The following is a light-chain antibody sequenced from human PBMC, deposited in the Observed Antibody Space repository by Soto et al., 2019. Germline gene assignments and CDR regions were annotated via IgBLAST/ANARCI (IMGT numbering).Light chain of an antibody. CDR3: DSYTSSSTFNV. CDR2: EVS. V-gene: IGLV2-18*02. J-gene: IGLJ1*01. CDR1: SSDVGSYDR. Sequence: QSALTQPPSVSGSPGQSVTISCTGTSSDVGSYDRVSWYQQPPGTAPKLMIYEVSNRTSGVPDRFSGSKSGNTASLTISGLQAEDEADYYCDSYTSSSTFNVFGTGTKLTVL.